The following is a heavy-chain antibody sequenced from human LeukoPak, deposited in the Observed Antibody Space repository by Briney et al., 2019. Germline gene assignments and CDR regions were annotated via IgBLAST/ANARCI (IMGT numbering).Heavy chain of an antibody. Sequence: ASVKVSCKASGYTFTGYYMHWVRQAPGQGLEWMGWINPNSGGTNYAQKFQGRVTMTRDTSISTAYMELSRLRSDDTAVYYCARERFFGPLDSGMDVWGQGTTVTVSS. J-gene: IGHJ6*02. D-gene: IGHD3-3*01. V-gene: IGHV1-2*02. CDR2: INPNSGGT. CDR3: ARERFFGPLDSGMDV. CDR1: GYTFTGYY.